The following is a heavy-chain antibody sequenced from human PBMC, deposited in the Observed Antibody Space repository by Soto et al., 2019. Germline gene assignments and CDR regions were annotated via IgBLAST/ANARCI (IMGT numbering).Heavy chain of an antibody. V-gene: IGHV3-33*01. J-gene: IGHJ4*02. D-gene: IGHD2-2*03. CDR3: ARDHPVLDIVVVPVGFDY. CDR1: GFTFSSYG. Sequence: PGGSLRLSCAASGFTFSSYGMHWVRQAPGKGLEWVAVIWYDGSNKYYADSVKGRFTISRDNSKNTLYLQMNSLRAEDTAVYYCARDHPVLDIVVVPVGFDYWGQGTLVTVSS. CDR2: IWYDGSNK.